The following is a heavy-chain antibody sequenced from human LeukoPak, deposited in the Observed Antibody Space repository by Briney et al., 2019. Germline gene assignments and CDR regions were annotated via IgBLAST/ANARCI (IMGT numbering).Heavy chain of an antibody. CDR3: AREPYYYDSSLFDY. V-gene: IGHV3-7*03. J-gene: IGHJ4*02. CDR2: IKQDGSEK. D-gene: IGHD3-22*01. Sequence: GGSLRLSCTVSGFTFNDYYMTWFRRPPGKGLEWVANIKQDGSEKYYVDSVKGRFTISRDNAKNSLYLQMNSLRAEDTAVYYCAREPYYYDSSLFDYWGQGTLVTVSS. CDR1: GFTFNDYY.